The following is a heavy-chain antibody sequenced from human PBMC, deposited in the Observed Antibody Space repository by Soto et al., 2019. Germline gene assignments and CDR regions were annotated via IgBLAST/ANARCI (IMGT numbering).Heavy chain of an antibody. CDR2: IYYSGST. CDR1: GGSISSGGYY. J-gene: IGHJ4*02. Sequence: KPSETLSLTCTVSGGSISSGGYYWSWIRQHPGKGLEWIGYIYYSGSTYYNPSLKSRVTISVDTSKNQFSLKLSSVTAADTAVYYCARDRSIGGFDYWGQGTLVTVSS. D-gene: IGHD3-10*01. CDR3: ARDRSIGGFDY. V-gene: IGHV4-31*02.